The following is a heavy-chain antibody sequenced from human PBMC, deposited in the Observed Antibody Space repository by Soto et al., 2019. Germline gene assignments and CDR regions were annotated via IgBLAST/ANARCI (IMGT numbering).Heavy chain of an antibody. CDR2: IWFDGSNK. Sequence: QVQLVESGGGVVQPGTSLRLSCAVSGFTFSGYGMRWVRQAPGKGLEWVAVIWFDGSNKNYGDSVKGRFTISRDDSKNILYLQMNSLRAEDTAVYYCTRDRDSRRGYDYFDHWGQGTLVTVSS. CDR1: GFTFSGYG. D-gene: IGHD4-4*01. CDR3: TRDRDSRRGYDYFDH. V-gene: IGHV3-33*01. J-gene: IGHJ4*02.